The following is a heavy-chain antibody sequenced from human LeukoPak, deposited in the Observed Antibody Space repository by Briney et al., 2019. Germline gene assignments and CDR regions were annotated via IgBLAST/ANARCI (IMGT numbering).Heavy chain of an antibody. CDR2: IYYSGST. J-gene: IGHJ3*02. CDR3: ARHRYYGGYLLPDAFDI. V-gene: IGHV4-39*01. Sequence: PSETLSLTCTVSGGSISSSSYYWGWIRQPPGKGLEWIGSIYYSGSTYYNPSLKSRVTISVDTSKNQFSLKLSSVTAADTAVYYCARHRYYGGYLLPDAFDIWGQGTMVTVSS. CDR1: GGSISSSSYY. D-gene: IGHD4-17*01.